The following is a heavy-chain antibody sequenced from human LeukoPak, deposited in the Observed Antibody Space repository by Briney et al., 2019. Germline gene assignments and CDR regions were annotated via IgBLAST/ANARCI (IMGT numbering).Heavy chain of an antibody. Sequence: PSETLSLTCTVSGGSISSYYWSWIRQPPGKGLEWIGYIYYSGSTNYNPSLKSRVTISVDTSKNQFSLKLSSVTAADTAVYYCARRDYGSGNNRFDPWGQGTLVTVSS. CDR3: ARRDYGSGNNRFDP. J-gene: IGHJ5*02. D-gene: IGHD3-10*01. V-gene: IGHV4-59*08. CDR1: GGSISSYY. CDR2: IYYSGST.